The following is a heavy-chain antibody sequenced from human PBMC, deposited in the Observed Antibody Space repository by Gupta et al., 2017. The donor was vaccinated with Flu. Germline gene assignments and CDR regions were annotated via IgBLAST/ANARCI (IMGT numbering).Heavy chain of an antibody. V-gene: IGHV4-39*01. CDR1: SYS. CDR2: ISYSGST. CDR3: ATHGYRGGESDY. J-gene: IGHJ4*02. Sequence: SYSWGWIRQPPGKGLECIGSISYSGSTYYNPSLKSRLTISRDTSKNQFSLKLTSVTAADTALYYCATHGYRGGESDYWGQGTLVAVSS. D-gene: IGHD6-13*01.